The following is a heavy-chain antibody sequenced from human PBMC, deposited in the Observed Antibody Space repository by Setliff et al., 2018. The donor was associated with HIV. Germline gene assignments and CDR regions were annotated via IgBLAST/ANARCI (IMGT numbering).Heavy chain of an antibody. CDR1: GYTLTELS. V-gene: IGHV1-24*01. CDR2: FDPQDDET. CDR3: VTQRGSGSDPFDI. D-gene: IGHD6-25*01. J-gene: IGHJ3*02. Sequence: GASVKVSCKVSGYTLTELSRHWVRQAPGKGLEWIGSFDPQDDETIYAQNFQGRVTMTEDTSTDTAYMGLSSLRSEDTAVYYCVTQRGSGSDPFDIWGPGTMVTVSS.